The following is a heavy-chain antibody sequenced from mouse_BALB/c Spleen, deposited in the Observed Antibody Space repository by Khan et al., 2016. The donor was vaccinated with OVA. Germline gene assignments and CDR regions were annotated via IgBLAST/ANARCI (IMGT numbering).Heavy chain of an antibody. CDR2: IWSDGIT. CDR1: GFSLTTYG. CDR3: ARGGFYAMDY. V-gene: IGHV2-6*02. J-gene: IGHJ4*01. Sequence: QVQLKESGPGLVAPSQSLSITCTVSGFSLTTYGVHWVRQPPGKGLEWLVVIWSDGITTYNSALKSRLSISKDNSKSQVFLKMNSLQTDETAMYYCARGGFYAMDYWGQGTSVTVSS. D-gene: IGHD1-1*02.